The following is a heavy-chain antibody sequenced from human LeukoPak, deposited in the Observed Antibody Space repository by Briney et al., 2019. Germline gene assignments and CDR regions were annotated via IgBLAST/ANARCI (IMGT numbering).Heavy chain of an antibody. CDR1: GYTFSNSG. V-gene: IGHV1-18*01. J-gene: IGHJ5*02. Sequence: ASVKVSCKASGYTFSNSGVSWLRQAPGQGLEWMGWISACNGNTNYARKFQDRVAMTTDTSTNTAYMELRSLRSDDTAVYYCAKSVKVALSGAYFDPWGQGTLVTVSS. CDR3: AKSVKVALSGAYFDP. CDR2: ISACNGNT. D-gene: IGHD6-19*01.